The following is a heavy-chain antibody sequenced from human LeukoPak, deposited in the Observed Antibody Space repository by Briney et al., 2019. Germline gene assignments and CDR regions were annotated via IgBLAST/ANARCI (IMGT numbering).Heavy chain of an antibody. V-gene: IGHV3-30-3*01. CDR2: ISYDGSNK. CDR1: GFTFNSYA. Sequence: GGSLRLSCAASGFTFNSYAIHWVRQAPGKGLEWVAVISYDGSNKYYADSVKGRFTISRDNSKNTLYLQMNSLRSDDTAVYYCARDPYVGGDCSQCEGHAFDIWGQGTMVTVSS. CDR3: ARDPYVGGDCSQCEGHAFDI. D-gene: IGHD2-21*02. J-gene: IGHJ3*02.